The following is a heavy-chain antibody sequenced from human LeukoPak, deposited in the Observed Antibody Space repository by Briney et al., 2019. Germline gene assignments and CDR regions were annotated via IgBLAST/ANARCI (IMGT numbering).Heavy chain of an antibody. CDR1: GGSFSGYY. D-gene: IGHD6-13*01. CDR2: INHSGST. J-gene: IGHJ4*02. V-gene: IGHV4-34*01. CDR3: ARGSSSSWYDC. Sequence: SETLSLTCAVYGGSFSGYYWSWIRQPPGKGLEWIGEINHSGSTNYNPSLKSRVTISVDTSKNQFSLKLSSVTAADTAVYYCARGSSSSWYDCWGQGTLVTVSS.